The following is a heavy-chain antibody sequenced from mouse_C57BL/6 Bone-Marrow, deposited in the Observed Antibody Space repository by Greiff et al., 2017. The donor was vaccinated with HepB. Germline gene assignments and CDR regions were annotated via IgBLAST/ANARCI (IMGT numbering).Heavy chain of an antibody. J-gene: IGHJ4*01. CDR2: IDPSDSET. V-gene: IGHV1-52*01. CDR1: GYTFTSYW. Sequence: QVQLQQPGAELVRPGSSVKLSCKASGYTFTSYWMHWVKQRPIQGLEWIGNIDPSDSETHYNQKFKDKATLTVDKSSSTAYMQLSSLTSEDSAVYYCALIYYEYDGDFSYAMDYWGQGTSVTVSS. D-gene: IGHD2-4*01. CDR3: ALIYYEYDGDFSYAMDY.